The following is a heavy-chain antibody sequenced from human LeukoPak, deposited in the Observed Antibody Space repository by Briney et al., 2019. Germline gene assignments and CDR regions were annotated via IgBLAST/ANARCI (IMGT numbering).Heavy chain of an antibody. CDR1: GFTFSSYS. D-gene: IGHD1/OR15-1a*01. J-gene: IGHJ4*02. Sequence: GGSLRLSCAASGFTFSSYSMNWVRQAPGKGLEWVSSISSSGSYIFHADSVKGRFTISRDNAKNSLYLQMNSPRAEDTAVYYCAREGPINNGDLDYWGQGTLVTVSS. V-gene: IGHV3-21*01. CDR2: ISSSGSYI. CDR3: AREGPINNGDLDY.